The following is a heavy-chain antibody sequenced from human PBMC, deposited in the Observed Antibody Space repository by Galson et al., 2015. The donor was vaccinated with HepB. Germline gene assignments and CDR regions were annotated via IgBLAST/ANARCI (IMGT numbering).Heavy chain of an antibody. D-gene: IGHD3-22*01. CDR3: AKVTGDYYDSSGYSNYYYMDV. CDR1: GFTFSSYG. J-gene: IGHJ6*03. V-gene: IGHV3-30*18. Sequence: SLRLSCAASGFTFSSYGMHWVRQAPGKGLEWVAVISYDGSNKYYADSVKGRFTISRDNSKNTLYLQMNSLRAEDTAVYYCAKVTGDYYDSSGYSNYYYMDVWGKGTTVTVSS. CDR2: ISYDGSNK.